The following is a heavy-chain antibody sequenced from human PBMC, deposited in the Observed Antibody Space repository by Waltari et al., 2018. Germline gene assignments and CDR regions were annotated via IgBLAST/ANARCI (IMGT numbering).Heavy chain of an antibody. V-gene: IGHV3-23*04. CDR2: ISGSGGST. CDR1: GFTFSSYA. D-gene: IGHD3-22*01. J-gene: IGHJ1*01. Sequence: EVQLVESGGGWVQPGGSLRLSCAASGFTFSSYAMSWVRQAPGQGLEWVSAISGSGGSTYYADSVKGRFTISRDNSKNTLYLQMNSLRAEDTAVYYCAKWVGLYYDSSGYPGFAEYFQHWGQGTLVTVSS. CDR3: AKWVGLYYDSSGYPGFAEYFQH.